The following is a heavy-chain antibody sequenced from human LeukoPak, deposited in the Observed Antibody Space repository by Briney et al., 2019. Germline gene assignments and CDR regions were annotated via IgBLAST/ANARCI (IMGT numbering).Heavy chain of an antibody. D-gene: IGHD3-9*01. V-gene: IGHV1-69*01. J-gene: IGHJ1*01. CDR2: IIPIFGTA. CDR3: ARGFTYYDILTGYYTVAEYFQH. CDR1: GGTLSSYA. Sequence: GSSVKVSCKASGGTLSSYAISWVRQAPGQGLEWMGGIIPIFGTANYAQKFQGRVTITADESTSTAYMELSSLRSEDTAVYYCARGFTYYDILTGYYTVAEYFQHWGQDTLVTVSS.